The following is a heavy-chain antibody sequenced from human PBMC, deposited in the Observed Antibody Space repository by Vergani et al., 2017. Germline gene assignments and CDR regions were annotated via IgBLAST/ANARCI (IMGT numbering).Heavy chain of an antibody. CDR3: ARGFCSTSCLHPYYYYYGMDV. CDR1: GFTFSSYA. Sequence: EVQLLESGGGLVQPGGSLRLSCAASGFTFSSYAMSWVRQAPGKGLELVSAISGSGSTIYYADSVKGRFTISRDNAKNSLYLQMNSLRAEDTAVYYCARGFCSTSCLHPYYYYYGMDVWGQGTTVTVSS. D-gene: IGHD2-2*01. V-gene: IGHV3-23*01. CDR2: ISGSGSTI. J-gene: IGHJ6*02.